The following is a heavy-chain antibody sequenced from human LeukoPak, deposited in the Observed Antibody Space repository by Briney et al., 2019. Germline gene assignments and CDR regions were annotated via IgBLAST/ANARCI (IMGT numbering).Heavy chain of an antibody. CDR1: GFTFSTYG. CDR3: AKELKPMIVVADLFDY. D-gene: IGHD3-22*01. V-gene: IGHV3-30*18. CDR2: ISHDGSNK. Sequence: GRSLRLSCAASGFTFSTYGMHWVRQTPGKGLEWVALISHDGSNKYYADSVKGRFTISRDNSKNTLYLQMNSLRPEDTAVYYCAKELKPMIVVADLFDYWGQGTLVTVSS. J-gene: IGHJ4*02.